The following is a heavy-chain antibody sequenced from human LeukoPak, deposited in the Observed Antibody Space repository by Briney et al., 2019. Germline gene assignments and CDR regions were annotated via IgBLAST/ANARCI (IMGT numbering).Heavy chain of an antibody. D-gene: IGHD6-19*01. V-gene: IGHV4-4*08. Sequence: SETLSLTCTVSGGTISSYYWNWIRQPPGKGLDWIGYIHPSGSTKYNPSLKSRVTISVDTSKNQFSLKLSSVTAADRAVYYCARWYSSGWAFDYWGQGTLVTVSS. CDR2: IHPSGST. CDR1: GGTISSYY. J-gene: IGHJ4*02. CDR3: ARWYSSGWAFDY.